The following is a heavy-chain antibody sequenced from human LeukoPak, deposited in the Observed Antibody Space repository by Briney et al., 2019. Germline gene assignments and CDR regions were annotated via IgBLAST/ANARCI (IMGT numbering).Heavy chain of an antibody. CDR2: IYYTGST. V-gene: IGHV4-59*02. Sequence: PSETLSLTCTVSGGSVSHFYWSWIRQPPGKELEWIGYIYYTGSTNYNPSLKSRVTISLDPSKNQFSLKLSSVTAADTAFYYCARSGTGWYATDFWGQGTLVTVSS. D-gene: IGHD6-19*01. CDR1: GGSVSHFY. J-gene: IGHJ4*02. CDR3: ARSGTGWYATDF.